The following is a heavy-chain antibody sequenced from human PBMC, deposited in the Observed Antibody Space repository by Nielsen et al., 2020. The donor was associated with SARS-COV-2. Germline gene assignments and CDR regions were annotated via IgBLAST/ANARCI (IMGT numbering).Heavy chain of an antibody. CDR3: ARDWTPLRYFDWRPDYHYGMDV. Sequence: VRQAPGKGLEWVAVIWYRGNEKYHAESVKGRFTISRDNSKNSLYLQMNSLRAEDTAVYYCARDWTPLRYFDWRPDYHYGMDVWGQGTTVTVSS. V-gene: IGHV3-33*01. CDR2: IWYRGNEK. D-gene: IGHD3-9*01. J-gene: IGHJ6*02.